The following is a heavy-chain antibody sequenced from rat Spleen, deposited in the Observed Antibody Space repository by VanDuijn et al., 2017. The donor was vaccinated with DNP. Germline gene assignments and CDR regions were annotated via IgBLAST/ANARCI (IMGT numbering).Heavy chain of an antibody. CDR1: GLSFSDYY. J-gene: IGHJ2*01. Sequence: EVQLVESGGGLIQPGRSLKLSCAASGLSFSDYYMAWVRQAPKKGLEWVASISTGRGTTYYRDSVTGRLTISRDNAKNTLYLQVDSLRSEDTATYYCARQKNWGYFDYWGQGVMVTVSS. CDR2: ISTGRGTT. V-gene: IGHV5-25*01. D-gene: IGHD5-1*01. CDR3: ARQKNWGYFDY.